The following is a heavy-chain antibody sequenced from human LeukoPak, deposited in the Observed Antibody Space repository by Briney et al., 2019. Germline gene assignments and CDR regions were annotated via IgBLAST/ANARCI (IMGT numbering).Heavy chain of an antibody. D-gene: IGHD2-2*01. J-gene: IGHJ4*02. Sequence: PSETLPLTCTVSGGSISSGGYYWSWIRQPPGKGLEWIGYIYHSGSTYYNPSLKSRVTISVDTSKNQFSLIQNSVTAADTAVYYCARLCSSTSCPFDYWGQGTLVTVSS. CDR1: GGSISSGGYY. CDR3: ARLCSSTSCPFDY. CDR2: IYHSGST. V-gene: IGHV4-30-2*03.